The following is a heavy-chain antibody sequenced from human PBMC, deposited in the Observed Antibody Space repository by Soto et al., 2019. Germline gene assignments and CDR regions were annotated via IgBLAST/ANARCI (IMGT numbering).Heavy chain of an antibody. CDR2: IYYSGST. J-gene: IGHJ4*02. Sequence: PSETLSLTCTVSGGSISSSSYYWGWIRQPPGKGLEWIGSIYYSGSTYYNPSLKSRVTISVDTSKNQFSLKLSSVTAADTAVYYCARSEGYILAGYYFDYWGQGTLVTVSS. CDR3: ARSEGYILAGYYFDY. CDR1: GGSISSSSYY. V-gene: IGHV4-39*01. D-gene: IGHD3-9*01.